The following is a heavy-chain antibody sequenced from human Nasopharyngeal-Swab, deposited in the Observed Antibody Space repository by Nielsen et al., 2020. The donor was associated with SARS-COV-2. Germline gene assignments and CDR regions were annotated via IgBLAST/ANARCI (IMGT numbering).Heavy chain of an antibody. CDR3: ARDLGGYFDL. J-gene: IGHJ2*01. V-gene: IGHV3-30*19. Sequence: GGSLRLSCAASGFTFSSHGMHWVRQAPGKGLEWVAVISYDGSNKYYADSVKGRFTISRDNSKNTLYLQMTSLRAEDTAVYYCARDLGGYFDLWGRGTLVTVSS. CDR2: ISYDGSNK. CDR1: GFTFSSHG.